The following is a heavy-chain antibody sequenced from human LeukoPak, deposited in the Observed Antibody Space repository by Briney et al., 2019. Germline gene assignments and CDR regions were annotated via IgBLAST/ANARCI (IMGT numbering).Heavy chain of an antibody. CDR2: ISVSDST. D-gene: IGHD3-3*01. J-gene: IGHJ4*02. CDR3: ARVFLERLTSGYFDN. CDR1: GFTFSNYP. Sequence: GGSLRLSCVASGFTFSNYPMNWVRQAPGKGLEWISTISVSDSTHYTDSVKGRFTISRDNPKNTLYLQMNSLRDDDTAVYYCARVFLERLTSGYFDNWGQGNLVTVSP. V-gene: IGHV3-23*01.